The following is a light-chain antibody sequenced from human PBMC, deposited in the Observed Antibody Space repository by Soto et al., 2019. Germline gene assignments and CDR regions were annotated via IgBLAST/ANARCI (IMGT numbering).Light chain of an antibody. J-gene: IGKJ1*01. CDR2: AAS. Sequence: DIQMTQSPSFLSASVGDRVTITCRASQGISNYLVWYQQKPGKVPKLLIYAASTLQSGVPSRFSGSGSGTDFTLTISSLQPEDVATYYCQNYNGAPWTFGQGTKVEIK. CDR1: QGISNY. CDR3: QNYNGAPWT. V-gene: IGKV1-27*01.